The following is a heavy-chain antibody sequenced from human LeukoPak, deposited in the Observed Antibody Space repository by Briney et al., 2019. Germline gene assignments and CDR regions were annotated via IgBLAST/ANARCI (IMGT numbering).Heavy chain of an antibody. Sequence: GGSLRLSCAASGFTFSGSTMHWVRQASGEGLEWVGRIRSKANNYATAYATSVKGRFTLSRDDSKNTAYLQMNSLKTEDTAVYYCIRGAASGSYYGFDVWGQGATVTVSS. CDR1: GFTFSGST. V-gene: IGHV3-73*01. D-gene: IGHD1-26*01. CDR2: IRSKANNYAT. J-gene: IGHJ6*02. CDR3: IRGAASGSYYGFDV.